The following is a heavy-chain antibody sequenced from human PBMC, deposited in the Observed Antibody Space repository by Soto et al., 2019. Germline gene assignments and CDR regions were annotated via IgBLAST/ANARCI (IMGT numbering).Heavy chain of an antibody. CDR1: GYIFATSG. D-gene: IGHD2-8*01. CDR2: ISVYSGST. CDR3: VCGDHRDRHFSSRIMYESFVR. V-gene: IGHV1-18*01. J-gene: IGHJ5*02. Sequence: ASVKVSCKASGYIFATSGMTWVRQAPGQGLGYMGYISVYSGSTNYAPTFQDRLSVTTDTSTNTVYMELRSLRSDDTAVYYCVCGDHRDRHFSSRIMYESFVRWG.